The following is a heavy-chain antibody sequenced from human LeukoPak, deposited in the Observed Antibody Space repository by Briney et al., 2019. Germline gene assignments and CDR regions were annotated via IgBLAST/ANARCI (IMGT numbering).Heavy chain of an antibody. CDR3: AKVQGSTGLGEAFDI. V-gene: IGHV3-23*01. CDR2: ISGSGGST. J-gene: IGHJ3*02. CDR1: GFTFSSYA. Sequence: GGSLRLSCAASGFTFSSYAMSWVRQAPGKGLEWVSAISGSGGSTHYADSVKGRFTISRDNPKNTLYLQMNSLRAEDTAVYYCAKVQGSTGLGEAFDIWGQGTMVTVSS. D-gene: IGHD3-16*01.